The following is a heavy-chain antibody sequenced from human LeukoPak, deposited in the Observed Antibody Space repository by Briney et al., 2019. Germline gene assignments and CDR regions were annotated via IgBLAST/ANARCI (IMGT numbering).Heavy chain of an antibody. CDR3: AKDFAVAGTPYYFDY. V-gene: IGHV3-21*04. D-gene: IGHD6-19*01. CDR2: ISSGSNYI. J-gene: IGHJ4*02. CDR1: GFTFSSYS. Sequence: GGSLRLSCAASGFTFSSYSMVWVRQAPGKGLEWVSSISSGSNYIYYADSVKGRFTISRDNSKNTLYLQMNSLRAEDTAVYYCAKDFAVAGTPYYFDYWGQGTLVTVSS.